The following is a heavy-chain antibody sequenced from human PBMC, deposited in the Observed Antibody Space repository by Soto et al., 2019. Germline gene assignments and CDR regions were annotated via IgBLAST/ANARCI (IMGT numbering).Heavy chain of an antibody. CDR1: GYTFTSYG. V-gene: IGHV1-69*13. CDR3: ARVDSSSFGYYGMDV. D-gene: IGHD6-13*01. J-gene: IGHJ6*02. Sequence: SVKVSCKASGYTFTSYGISWVRQAPGQGLEWMGGIIPIFGTANYAQKFQGRVTITADESTSTAYMELSSLRSEDTAVYYCARVDSSSFGYYGMDVWGQGTTVTVSS. CDR2: IIPIFGTA.